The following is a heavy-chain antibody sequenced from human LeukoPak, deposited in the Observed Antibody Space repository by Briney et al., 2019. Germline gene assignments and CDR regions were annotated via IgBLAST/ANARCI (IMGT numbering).Heavy chain of an antibody. CDR2: IHYSGST. J-gene: IGHJ5*02. CDR3: ARDVRNYPTVRGVIIPGEFDP. Sequence: PSETLSLTCTVFGGSISSYYWSWIRQPPGKGLEWIGYIHYSGSTTYNPSLKSRVTISVDTSKNQFSLKVSSVTAADTAVYYCARDVRNYPTVRGVIIPGEFDPWGQGTLVTVSS. CDR1: GGSISSYY. V-gene: IGHV4-59*01. D-gene: IGHD3-10*01.